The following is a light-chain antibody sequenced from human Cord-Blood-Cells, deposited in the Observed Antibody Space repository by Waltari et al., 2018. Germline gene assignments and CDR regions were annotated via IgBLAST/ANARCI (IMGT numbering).Light chain of an antibody. Sequence: DIVMTQSPDSLAVSLGERATINCKSSTCVLYSSNNKNYLAWYHQKPGQPPKRLIYWASTRESGVPDRFSGSGSGTDFTLTISSLQAEDVAVYYCQQYYSTPWTFGQGTKVEIK. CDR2: WAS. CDR3: QQYYSTPWT. CDR1: TCVLYSSNNKNY. V-gene: IGKV4-1*01. J-gene: IGKJ1*01.